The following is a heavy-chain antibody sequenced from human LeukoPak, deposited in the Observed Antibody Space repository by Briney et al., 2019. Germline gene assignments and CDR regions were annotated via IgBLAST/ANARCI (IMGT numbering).Heavy chain of an antibody. CDR3: ARGLSHCSSTSCYRWFDP. J-gene: IGHJ5*02. Sequence: GASVKVSCKASGYTFTSYGISWVRQAPGQGLEWMGWMNPNSGNTGYAQKFQGRVTMTRNTSISTAYMELSSLRSEDTAVYYCARGLSHCSSTSCYRWFDPWGQGTLVTVSS. CDR1: GYTFTSYG. V-gene: IGHV1-8*02. CDR2: MNPNSGNT. D-gene: IGHD2-2*02.